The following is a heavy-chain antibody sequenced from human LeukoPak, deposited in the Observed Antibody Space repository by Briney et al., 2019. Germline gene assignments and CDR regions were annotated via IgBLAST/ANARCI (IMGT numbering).Heavy chain of an antibody. CDR2: IYYSGST. V-gene: IGHV4-31*03. D-gene: IGHD3-22*01. J-gene: IGHJ3*02. CDR3: AGVPARSSGPPLDAFDI. CDR1: SGSMSTSNYY. Sequence: SETLSLTCIVSSGSMSTSNYYWGWIRQPPGKGLEWIGYIYYSGSTYYNPSLKSRVTISVDTSKNQFSLKLSSVTAAGTAVYYCAGVPARSSGPPLDAFDIWGQGTMVTVSS.